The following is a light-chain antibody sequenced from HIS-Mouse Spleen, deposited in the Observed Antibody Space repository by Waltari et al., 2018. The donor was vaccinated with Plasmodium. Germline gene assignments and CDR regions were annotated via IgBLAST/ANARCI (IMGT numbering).Light chain of an antibody. CDR2: SNN. V-gene: IGLV1-44*01. Sequence: QSVLTQPPSASGTPGHRATISCSGRSSTLGRTTLHCYQQLPGTAPKLLIYSNNPRPSGVPDRFSGSKSGTSASRAISGLQSEDEADYYCAAWDDSLNGWVFGGGTKLTVL. J-gene: IGLJ3*02. CDR3: AAWDDSLNGWV. CDR1: SSTLGRTT.